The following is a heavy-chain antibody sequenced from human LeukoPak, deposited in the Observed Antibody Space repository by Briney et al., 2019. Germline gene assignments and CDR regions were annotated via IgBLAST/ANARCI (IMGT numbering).Heavy chain of an antibody. J-gene: IGHJ4*02. V-gene: IGHV3-7*01. CDR2: IGGDGSMT. CDR3: ARDERSGYYVF. D-gene: IGHD3-22*01. Sequence: GGSLRLSCAASGFTFSNYAMSWVRQAPGRGLEWVANIGGDGSMTQYADSVRGRFTISRDNAKTSLYLQMSSLKADDSAVYYCARDERSGYYVFWGQGILVTVSS. CDR1: GFTFSNYA.